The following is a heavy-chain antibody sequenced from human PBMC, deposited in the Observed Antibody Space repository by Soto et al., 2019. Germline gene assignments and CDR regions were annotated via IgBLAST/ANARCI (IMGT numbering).Heavy chain of an antibody. CDR3: AAAAYDFWSGYYMDY. J-gene: IGHJ4*02. Sequence: ASVKVSCKASGFTFTSSAMQWVRQARGQRLEWIGWIVVGSGNTNYAQKFQERVTITRDMSTSTAYMELSSLRSEDTAVYYCAAAAYDFWSGYYMDYWGQGTLVTVSS. V-gene: IGHV1-58*02. CDR1: GFTFTSSA. D-gene: IGHD3-3*01. CDR2: IVVGSGNT.